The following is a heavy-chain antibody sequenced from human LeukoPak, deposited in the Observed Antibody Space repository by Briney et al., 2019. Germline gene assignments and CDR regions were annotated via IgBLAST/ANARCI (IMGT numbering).Heavy chain of an antibody. CDR1: GFTFSSYG. D-gene: IGHD3-10*01. CDR2: IRYAGTNQ. J-gene: IGHJ6*04. CDR3: ARDRGDLSLDV. Sequence: GGSLRLSCAASGFTFSSYGMHWVRQAPGKGLEWVAYIRYAGTNQYYAESVKGRFTISRDNPKKKVYLQMNSLRPEDTAVYYCARDRGDLSLDVWGKGTTVTISS. V-gene: IGHV3-30*02.